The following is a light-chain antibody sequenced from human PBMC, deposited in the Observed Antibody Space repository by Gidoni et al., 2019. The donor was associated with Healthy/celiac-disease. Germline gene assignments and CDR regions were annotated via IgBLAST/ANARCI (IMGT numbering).Light chain of an antibody. CDR1: SSNIGAGYD. CDR2: GNS. CDR3: QSYDSSLSGSV. Sequence: QSVLTQPPSLSGAPGPRVTLSCTGSSSNIGAGYDVHWSQQLPGTAPKLLIYGNSNRPSGVPDRFSGSKSGTSASLAITGLQAEDEADYYCQSYDSSLSGSVFGGGTKLTVL. J-gene: IGLJ3*02. V-gene: IGLV1-40*01.